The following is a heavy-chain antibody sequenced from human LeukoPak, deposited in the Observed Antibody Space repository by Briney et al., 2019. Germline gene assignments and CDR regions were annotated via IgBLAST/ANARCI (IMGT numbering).Heavy chain of an antibody. Sequence: PSETLSLTCTVSGGSISSSSYYWGWSRQPPGKGLEWIGSIYYSGSTYYSPSLKSRVTISVDTPKNQFSLKLSSVTAADTAVYYCAREGIMVRGVITADYWGQGALVTVSS. CDR3: AREGIMVRGVITADY. J-gene: IGHJ4*02. D-gene: IGHD3-10*01. CDR2: IYYSGST. CDR1: GGSISSSSYY. V-gene: IGHV4-39*02.